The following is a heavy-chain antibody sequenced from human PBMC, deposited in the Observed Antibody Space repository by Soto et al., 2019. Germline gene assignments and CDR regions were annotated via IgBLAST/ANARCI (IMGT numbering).Heavy chain of an antibody. CDR1: GFTFSSYA. J-gene: IGHJ3*02. Sequence: EVQLLDSGGGLVQPGGSLRLSCAASGFTFSSYALSWVRQAPGKGLEWVSAIRGSGGSTYYADSVKGRFTISRDNSKNTLYLQMNSLRAEDTAVYYCAKDRRADLELRGAFDIWGQGTRVTVSS. CDR3: AKDRRADLELRGAFDI. D-gene: IGHD1-7*01. V-gene: IGHV3-23*01. CDR2: IRGSGGST.